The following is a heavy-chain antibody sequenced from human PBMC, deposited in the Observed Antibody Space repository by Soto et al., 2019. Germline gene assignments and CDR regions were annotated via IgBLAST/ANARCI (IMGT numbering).Heavy chain of an antibody. Sequence: QVQLVESGGGVVQPGRSLRLSCAASGFTFSSYGMHWVRLAPGTGLEWVSVISYDGSNKYYAASVKGRFTITRDNSTNTLYLQMNSLRAEDTAVYYCAKPTGYSSGWYKCWGQGTLVTVSS. CDR1: GFTFSSYG. D-gene: IGHD6-19*01. CDR3: AKPTGYSSGWYKC. CDR2: ISYDGSNK. J-gene: IGHJ4*02. V-gene: IGHV3-30*18.